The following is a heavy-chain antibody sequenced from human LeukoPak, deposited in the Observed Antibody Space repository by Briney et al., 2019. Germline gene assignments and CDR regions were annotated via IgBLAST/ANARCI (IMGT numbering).Heavy chain of an antibody. CDR1: GFTFNSYA. J-gene: IGHJ3*02. D-gene: IGHD3-16*01. CDR2: ISGGGGST. V-gene: IGHV3-23*01. Sequence: GGSLRPSCAASGFTFNSYAMSWVRQAPGKGLEWVSGISGGGGSTYYADSVKGRFTISRDNSKNTLYLQMNSLRAEDTALYHCAKSSHAFGAFDIWGQGTMVTVSS. CDR3: AKSSHAFGAFDI.